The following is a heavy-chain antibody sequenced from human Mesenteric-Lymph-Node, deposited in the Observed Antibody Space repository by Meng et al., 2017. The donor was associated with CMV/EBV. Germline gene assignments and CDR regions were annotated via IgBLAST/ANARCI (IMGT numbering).Heavy chain of an antibody. CDR3: ARRMAYCGGDCPTHASPNDY. D-gene: IGHD2-21*01. J-gene: IGHJ4*02. CDR2: INPNSGGT. V-gene: IGHV1-2*02. Sequence: ASVKVSCKASGYTFTGYYMHWVRQAPGQGLEWMGWINPNSGGTNYAQKFQGRVTMTRDTSISTAYMELSRLRSDDTAVYYCARRMAYCGGDCPTHASPNDYWGQGTLVTVSS. CDR1: GYTFTGYY.